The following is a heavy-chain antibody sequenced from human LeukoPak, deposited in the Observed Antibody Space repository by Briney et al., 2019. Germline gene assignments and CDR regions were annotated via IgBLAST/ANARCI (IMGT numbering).Heavy chain of an antibody. CDR1: GYTFTGYY. D-gene: IGHD2-2*01. V-gene: IGHV1-2*02. CDR2: INPNSGGT. CDR3: ARASGDSCSSSTCFKSLYYYYMDV. Sequence: APVKVSCKASGYTFTGYYMHWVRQAPGQGLEWMGWINPNSGGTNYAQNFQGRATMTRDTSISTAYMELSRLRSDDTAVYYCARASGDSCSSSTCFKSLYYYYMDVWGKGTTVTVSS. J-gene: IGHJ6*03.